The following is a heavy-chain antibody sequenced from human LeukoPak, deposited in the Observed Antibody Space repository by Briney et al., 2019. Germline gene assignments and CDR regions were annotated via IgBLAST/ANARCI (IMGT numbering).Heavy chain of an antibody. Sequence: PGGSLRLSCAASGNYWMHWVRQAPGQGLVGVSHINSDGSWTSYADSVKGRLTISRDNSKNTLYLQMNTLRVEDTAVYYCAKGRLLGAPWGMDVGGQGTTVTVPS. J-gene: IGHJ6*02. CDR1: GNYW. D-gene: IGHD1-26*01. CDR2: INSDGSWT. V-gene: IGHV3-74*01. CDR3: AKGRLLGAPWGMDV.